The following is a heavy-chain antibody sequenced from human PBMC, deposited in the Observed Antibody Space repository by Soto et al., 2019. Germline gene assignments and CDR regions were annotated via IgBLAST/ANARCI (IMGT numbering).Heavy chain of an antibody. CDR1: GGTLSSYA. V-gene: IGHV1-69*13. J-gene: IGHJ5*02. CDR3: AGGSVLRSRLEGWFDP. Sequence: SVKVSCKASGGTLSSYAISWVRQAPGQGLEWMGGIIPIFGTANYAQKFQGRVTITADESTSTAYMELSSLRSEDTAVYYCAGGSVLRSRLEGWFDPWGQGTLVTVS. D-gene: IGHD3-3*01. CDR2: IIPIFGTA.